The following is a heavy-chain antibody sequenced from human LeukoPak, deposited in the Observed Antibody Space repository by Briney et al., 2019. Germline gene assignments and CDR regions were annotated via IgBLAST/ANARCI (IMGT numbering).Heavy chain of an antibody. J-gene: IGHJ4*02. CDR2: IRSKADNYAT. CDR3: TQSNY. Sequence: GGSLRLSCAASGFTFSGSPILWVRQASGKGLEWVGRIRSKADNYATAYAASVQGRCTISRDDSKSTAYLQLNSLKTEDTAVYYRTQSNYWGQGALVTVSS. CDR1: GFTFSGSP. V-gene: IGHV3-73*01.